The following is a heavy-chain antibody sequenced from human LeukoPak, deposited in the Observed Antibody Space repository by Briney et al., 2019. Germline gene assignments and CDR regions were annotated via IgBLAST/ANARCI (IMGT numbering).Heavy chain of an antibody. D-gene: IGHD3-10*01. J-gene: IGHJ4*02. CDR3: TRGLLWFGELSPPGY. CDR2: INAGNDNT. Sequence: ASVKDSCKASGYTFTSYAMHWVRQAPGQRLEWMGWINAGNDNTKYSQKFQGRVTITRDTSASTVYMELSSLRSEDTAVYYCTRGLLWFGELSPPGYWGQGTLVTVSS. V-gene: IGHV1-3*01. CDR1: GYTFTSYA.